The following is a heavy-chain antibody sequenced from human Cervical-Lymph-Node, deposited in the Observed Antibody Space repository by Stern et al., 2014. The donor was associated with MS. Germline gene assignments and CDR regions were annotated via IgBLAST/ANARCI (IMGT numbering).Heavy chain of an antibody. CDR3: ARGAYTYGFDGFSGAFDL. Sequence: VQLVESGGGVVQPGKSLRLSCGTSGFTFTSYAMHWVRQPPGKGLDWVAGVSYDGLNEYYADSVKGRFTISRDNSKKTVSLQMNSLRPEDTALYYCARGAYTYGFDGFSGAFDLWGQGTMVTVSS. D-gene: IGHD5-18*01. CDR1: GFTFTSYA. J-gene: IGHJ3*01. V-gene: IGHV3-30*04. CDR2: VSYDGLNE.